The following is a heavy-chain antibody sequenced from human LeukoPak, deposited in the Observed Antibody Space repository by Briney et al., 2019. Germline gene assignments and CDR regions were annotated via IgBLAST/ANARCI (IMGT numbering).Heavy chain of an antibody. Sequence: PSETLSLTCGVSGGSIITTNWWSWVRQPPGKGLEWIGEVHLNGATNYNPSLESRVSMSIDKSKNQLSLKLSSVTAADTATYYCTRESGASSPFGFWGQGTLVTVSS. V-gene: IGHV4-4*02. J-gene: IGHJ4*02. D-gene: IGHD1-26*01. CDR2: VHLNGAT. CDR3: TRESGASSPFGF. CDR1: GGSIITTNW.